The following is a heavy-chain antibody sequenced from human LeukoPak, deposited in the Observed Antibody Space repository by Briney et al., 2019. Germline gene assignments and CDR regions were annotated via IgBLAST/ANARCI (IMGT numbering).Heavy chain of an antibody. CDR1: GGSISSYY. J-gene: IGHJ4*02. Sequence: PSETLSLTCTVSGGSISSYYWSWIRQPPGKGLEWIGYIYYSGSTNYNPSLKSRVTISVDTSKNQFSLKLSSVTAADTAVYYCARSEYSSSSFFDYWGRGTLVTVSS. V-gene: IGHV4-59*01. CDR2: IYYSGST. CDR3: ARSEYSSSSFFDY. D-gene: IGHD6-6*01.